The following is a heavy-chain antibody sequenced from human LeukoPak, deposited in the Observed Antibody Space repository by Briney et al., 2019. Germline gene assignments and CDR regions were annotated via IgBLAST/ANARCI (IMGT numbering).Heavy chain of an antibody. V-gene: IGHV3-7*04. CDR2: IKQDGSET. CDR3: ARDEHQYYHASSGRFDY. Sequence: GGSLRLSCAASGFTFSSYWMGWVRQAPGKGLEWVANIKQDGSETYYVDSVKGRFTISRDNAKNSLYLQMNSMRAEDTAVYYCARDEHQYYHASSGRFDYWGQGILVTVSS. D-gene: IGHD3-22*01. CDR1: GFTFSSYW. J-gene: IGHJ4*02.